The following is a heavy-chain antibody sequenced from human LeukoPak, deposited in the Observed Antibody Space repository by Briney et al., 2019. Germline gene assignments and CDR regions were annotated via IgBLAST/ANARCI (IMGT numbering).Heavy chain of an antibody. Sequence: GGSLRPSCAASGSTFSSYWMSWVRQAPGKGLEWVANIKQDGSEKYYVDSVKGRFTISRDNAKNSLYLQMNSLRAEDTAVYYCARTRITMIVGLASRFDYWGQGTLVTVSS. CDR3: ARTRITMIVGLASRFDY. J-gene: IGHJ4*02. CDR1: GSTFSSYW. CDR2: IKQDGSEK. V-gene: IGHV3-7*01. D-gene: IGHD3-22*01.